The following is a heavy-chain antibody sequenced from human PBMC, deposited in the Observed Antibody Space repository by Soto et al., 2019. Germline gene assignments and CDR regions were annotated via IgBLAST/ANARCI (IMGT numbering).Heavy chain of an antibody. Sequence: QVQLVQSGAEVKKPGASVKVSCKASGYTFTSYDINWVRQATGQGLEWMGWMNPHSGNTGYAQKFQGRVPMTRNTTISTAYMELSSLRSEDTAVYYCARGASLGYCTNGVCSDYWGQGTLVTVSS. D-gene: IGHD2-8*01. V-gene: IGHV1-8*01. J-gene: IGHJ4*02. CDR3: ARGASLGYCTNGVCSDY. CDR2: MNPHSGNT. CDR1: GYTFTSYD.